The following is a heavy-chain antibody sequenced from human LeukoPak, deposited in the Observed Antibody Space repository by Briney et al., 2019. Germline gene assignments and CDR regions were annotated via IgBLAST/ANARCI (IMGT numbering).Heavy chain of an antibody. CDR3: ARDFRTYFDFWSDAYIFDY. J-gene: IGHJ4*02. V-gene: IGHV1-18*01. Sequence: GASVKVSCKASGYTFTSYGISWVRQAPGQGLDWMGWISAYNGNTSYAQKLQGRVTMTTDTSTSTAYMELRSLRSDDTAVYYCARDFRTYFDFWSDAYIFDYWGQGTLVTVSS. CDR2: ISAYNGNT. CDR1: GYTFTSYG. D-gene: IGHD3-3*01.